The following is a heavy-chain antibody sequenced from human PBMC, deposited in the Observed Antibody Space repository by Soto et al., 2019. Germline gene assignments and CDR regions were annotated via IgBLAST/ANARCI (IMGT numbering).Heavy chain of an antibody. V-gene: IGHV1-69*01. CDR2: IIPIFGTA. CDR3: ARFTHVVVAARDVYNWFDP. J-gene: IGHJ5*02. CDR1: GGTFSSYA. Sequence: QVQLVQSGAEVKKPGSSVKVSCKASGGTFSSYAISWVRQAPGQGLEWMGGIIPIFGTANYAQKFQGRVTITADESPSTAYMELSSLRSEDTAVYYCARFTHVVVAARDVYNWFDPWVQGTLVTVSS. D-gene: IGHD2-15*01.